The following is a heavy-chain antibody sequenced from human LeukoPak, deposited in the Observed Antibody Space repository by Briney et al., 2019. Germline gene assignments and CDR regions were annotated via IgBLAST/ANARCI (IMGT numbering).Heavy chain of an antibody. D-gene: IGHD3-10*01. J-gene: IGHJ4*02. CDR3: APQPHYYGSGSYSRG. V-gene: IGHV4-30-2*01. CDR1: GGSISTGGFY. CDR2: IYHTGST. Sequence: SETLSLTCTVSGGSISTGGFYWSWIRQPPGKGLEWIGYIYHTGSTYYNPSLKSRVTISVDRSKNQFSLKLSSVTAADTAVYYCAPQPHYYGSGSYSRGWGQGTLVTVSS.